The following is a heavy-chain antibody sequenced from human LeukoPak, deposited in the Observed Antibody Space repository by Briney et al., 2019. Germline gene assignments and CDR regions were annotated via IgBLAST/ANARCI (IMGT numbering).Heavy chain of an antibody. V-gene: IGHV4-39*01. CDR2: IYYSGST. J-gene: IGHJ4*02. D-gene: IGHD2-8*01. CDR1: GGSISSSSYY. Sequence: PSETLSLTCTVSGGSISSSSYYWGWIRQPPGKGLEWIGSIYYSGSTYYNPSLESRVTISVDTSKNQFSLKLSSVTAADTAVYYCARRPTNGVCDYWGQGTLVTVSS. CDR3: ARRPTNGVCDY.